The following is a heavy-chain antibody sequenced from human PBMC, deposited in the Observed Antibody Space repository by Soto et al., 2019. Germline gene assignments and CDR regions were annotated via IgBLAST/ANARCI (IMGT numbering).Heavy chain of an antibody. Sequence: VKVSCKVSGYTLTELSMHWVRQAPGKGLEWMGGFDPEDGETIYAQKFQGRVTMTEDTSTDTAYMELSSLRSEDTAVYYCATNELFEESYFDYWGQGTLVTVSS. J-gene: IGHJ4*02. CDR1: GYTLTELS. V-gene: IGHV1-24*01. CDR3: ATNELFEESYFDY. D-gene: IGHD3-10*02. CDR2: FDPEDGET.